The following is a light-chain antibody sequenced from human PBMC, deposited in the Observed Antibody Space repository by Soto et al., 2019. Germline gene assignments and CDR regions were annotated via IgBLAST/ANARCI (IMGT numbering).Light chain of an antibody. CDR2: DAS. CDR1: QNINNY. Sequence: DIQMTQSPSSLSASVGDRVTITCQASQNINNYLNWYQQKPGRAPKLLIYDASNLEAGVPSRFRGSGSGTDFTFTISRLQPEDFAVYYCQQYGSLITFGQGTRLEIK. J-gene: IGKJ5*01. V-gene: IGKV1-33*01. CDR3: QQYGSLIT.